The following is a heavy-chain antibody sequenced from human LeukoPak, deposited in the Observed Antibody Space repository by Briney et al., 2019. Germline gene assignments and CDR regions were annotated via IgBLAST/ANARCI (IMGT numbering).Heavy chain of an antibody. Sequence: SETLSLTCTVSGGSISSYYWSWIRQPPGKGLEWIGYIYYSGSTNYNPSLKSRVTISVDTSKNQLSLKLSSVTAADTAVYYCASFNGDAFDIWGQGTMVTVSS. D-gene: IGHD2-8*01. CDR1: GGSISSYY. J-gene: IGHJ3*02. CDR2: IYYSGST. V-gene: IGHV4-59*08. CDR3: ASFNGDAFDI.